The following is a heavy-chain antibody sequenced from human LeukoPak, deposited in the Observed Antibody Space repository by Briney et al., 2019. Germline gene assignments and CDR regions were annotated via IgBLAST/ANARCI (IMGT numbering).Heavy chain of an antibody. Sequence: GGSLRLSCAASGFTFSIYGMHWVRQAPGKGLEWVAFIRSDGSNEYYADSMKGRFTISRDNSKNTLYLQMNSLRAEDTAVYYCAKDPGWPYSPLDYWGQGTLVTVSS. J-gene: IGHJ4*02. CDR1: GFTFSIYG. CDR2: IRSDGSNE. V-gene: IGHV3-30*02. CDR3: AKDPGWPYSPLDY. D-gene: IGHD2-15*01.